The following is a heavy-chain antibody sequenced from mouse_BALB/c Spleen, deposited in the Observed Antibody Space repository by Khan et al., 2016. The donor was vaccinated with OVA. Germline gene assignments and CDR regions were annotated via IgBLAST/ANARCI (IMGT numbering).Heavy chain of an antibody. V-gene: IGHV2-4-1*01. CDR3: ARNGVFHCYGYGGTDY. D-gene: IGHD1-2*01. Sequence: QVQLQQSGPGLVQPSQNLSITCTVSGFSLTNFGVHWFRQSPGKSLEWLGVIWSGGGTDYNAAFISRLSITKDNSKSQIFFKMNRLQADDTTIYYCARNGVFHCYGYGGTDYWGQGTSVTVSS. CDR1: GFSLTNFG. J-gene: IGHJ4*01. CDR2: IWSGGGT.